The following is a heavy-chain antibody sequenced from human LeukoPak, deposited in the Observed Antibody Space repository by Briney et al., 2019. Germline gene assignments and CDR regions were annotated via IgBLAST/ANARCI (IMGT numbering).Heavy chain of an antibody. CDR2: INWNGGST. CDR3: ARDRYYDTSGSFDY. CDR1: GITFDVYG. Sequence: AGGSLRLSCAASGITFDVYGMSWVRQAPGKGLEWVSGINWNGGSTGYADSVKGRFTISRDNAKNSLYLQMNSLRAEDTALYYCARDRYYDTSGSFDYWGQGTLVTVSS. D-gene: IGHD3-22*01. J-gene: IGHJ4*02. V-gene: IGHV3-20*04.